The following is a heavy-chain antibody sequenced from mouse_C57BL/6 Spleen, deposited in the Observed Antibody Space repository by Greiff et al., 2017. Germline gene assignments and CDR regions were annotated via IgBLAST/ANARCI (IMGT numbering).Heavy chain of an antibody. D-gene: IGHD1-1*01. CDR3: AKRGDYYGSSPYFDY. CDR2: INPYNGGT. J-gene: IGHJ2*01. V-gene: IGHV1-19*01. Sequence: VQLQQSGPVLVKPGASVKMSCKASGYTFTDYYMNWVKQSHGKSLEWIGVINPYNGGTSYNQKFKGQATLTVDKSSSTAYMELNSLTSEDSAVYYCAKRGDYYGSSPYFDYWGQGTTLTVSS. CDR1: GYTFTDYY.